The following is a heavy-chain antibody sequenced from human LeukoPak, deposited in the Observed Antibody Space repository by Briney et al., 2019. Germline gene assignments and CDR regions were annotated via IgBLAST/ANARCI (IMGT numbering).Heavy chain of an antibody. J-gene: IGHJ3*02. Sequence: ASVKVSCKASGYTFTGYYMHWVRQAPGQGLEWMGWINPNSGGTNYAQKLQGRVTMTTDTSTGTAYMELRSLRYDDTAVYYCARGNHRDADAFDIWGQGTMATVSS. CDR3: ARGNHRDADAFDI. CDR2: INPNSGGT. CDR1: GYTFTGYY. D-gene: IGHD1-14*01. V-gene: IGHV1-2*02.